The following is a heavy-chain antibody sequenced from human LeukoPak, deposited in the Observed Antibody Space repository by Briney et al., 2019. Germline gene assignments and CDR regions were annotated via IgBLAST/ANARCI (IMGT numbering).Heavy chain of an antibody. CDR2: ISGSSDIT. J-gene: IGHJ4*02. CDR1: GLTFSNYG. CDR3: AKVLRWTRFVY. D-gene: IGHD4-23*01. Sequence: GGSLRLSCAAAGLTFSNYGMSWVRQAPGKGLEWVSAISGSSDITYYAESVKGRFTISRDNSKNTLYLQMNSLRAEDTAIYFCAKVLRWTRFVYCGQGTLVTVSS. V-gene: IGHV3-23*01.